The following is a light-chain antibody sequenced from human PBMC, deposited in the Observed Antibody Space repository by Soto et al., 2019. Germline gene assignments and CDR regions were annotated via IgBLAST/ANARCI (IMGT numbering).Light chain of an antibody. CDR3: QQSMTAPLT. CDR2: SAS. CDR1: QSISIY. V-gene: IGKV1-39*01. Sequence: DLPMTQSPSSLSASVGDRVTITCRASQSISIYLNWYQQKPGKAPKFLIYSASSLQSGVPSRFSGSGSGTDFTLTISSLQPEDFATYYCQQSMTAPLTFGGGTRVEIK. J-gene: IGKJ4*01.